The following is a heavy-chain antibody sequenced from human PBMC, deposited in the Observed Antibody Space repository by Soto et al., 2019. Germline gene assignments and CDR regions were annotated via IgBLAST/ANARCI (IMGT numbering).Heavy chain of an antibody. Sequence: ASTXSLTWSICVCSIITNNLWSWVRQPPGKGLEWIGEIHHSGRNNYIQSLKSRVNMSIDKSNNQLSLNLSSVTAADKVVYYCARGFD. CDR2: IHHSGRN. CDR1: VCSIITNNL. J-gene: IGHJ3*01. V-gene: IGHV4-4*02. CDR3: ARGFD.